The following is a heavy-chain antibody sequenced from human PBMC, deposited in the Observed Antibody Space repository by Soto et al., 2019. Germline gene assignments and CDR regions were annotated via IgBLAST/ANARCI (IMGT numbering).Heavy chain of an antibody. V-gene: IGHV1-18*01. CDR2: ISAYNGNA. J-gene: IGHJ4*02. Sequence: GASVKVSCKASGYTFTSYGISWVRQAPGQGLEWMGWISAYNGNANYAQKLQDRVTMTTDTSTSTAYLELRSLRSDDTAVYYCARDCSSTSCAFDYWGQGTLVTVSS. CDR1: GYTFTSYG. D-gene: IGHD2-2*01. CDR3: ARDCSSTSCAFDY.